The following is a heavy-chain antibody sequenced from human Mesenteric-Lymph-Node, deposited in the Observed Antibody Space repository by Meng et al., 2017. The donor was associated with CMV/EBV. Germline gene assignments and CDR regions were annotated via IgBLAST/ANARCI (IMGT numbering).Heavy chain of an antibody. Sequence: CTVSGGYISSGGYYWRWIRQPPGEGLEWIGYIYYSGSTYYNPSLKSRVTISVDTPKNQFSLRLSSVTAADTAVYYCARDSSGYMNFDYWGQGTLVTVSS. CDR1: GGYISSGGYY. J-gene: IGHJ4*02. D-gene: IGHD3-22*01. CDR2: IYYSGST. V-gene: IGHV4-31*03. CDR3: ARDSSGYMNFDY.